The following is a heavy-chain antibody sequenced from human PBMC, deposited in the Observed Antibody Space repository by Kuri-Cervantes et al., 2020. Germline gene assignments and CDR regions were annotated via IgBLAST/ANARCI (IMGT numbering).Heavy chain of an antibody. J-gene: IGHJ4*02. V-gene: IGHV3-7*01. CDR2: INQDASEK. CDR1: GFTFSSSW. D-gene: IGHD1-26*01. CDR3: VSGQSPDY. Sequence: GESLKISCAASGFTFSSSWMNWVRQAPGKGLEWVANINQDASEKYYVDSVKGRFTISRDNAKNSLYLQMNSLRAEDTAVYYCVSGQSPDYWGRGTQVTVSS.